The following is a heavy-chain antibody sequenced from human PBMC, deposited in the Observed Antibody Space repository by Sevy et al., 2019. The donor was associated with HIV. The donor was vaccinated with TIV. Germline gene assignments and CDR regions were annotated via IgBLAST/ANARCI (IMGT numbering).Heavy chain of an antibody. CDR1: GFSFSYYG. J-gene: IGHJ6*02. D-gene: IGHD1-26*01. Sequence: GESLKISCTGSGFSFSYYGIHWVRQAPGKGLDWVALISHDGINEDYADSVKGRFTISRDNSRNTVYLEMNSLRNEDTAIYFCANAYSGSYSHSYLYALDVWGQGTTVTVSS. V-gene: IGHV3-30*18. CDR2: ISHDGINE. CDR3: ANAYSGSYSHSYLYALDV.